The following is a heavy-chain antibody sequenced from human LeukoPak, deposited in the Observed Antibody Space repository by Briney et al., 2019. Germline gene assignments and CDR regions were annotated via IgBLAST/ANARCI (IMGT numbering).Heavy chain of an antibody. Sequence: PGGPLRLSCAASGFTFSSYSMNWVRQAPGKGLEWVSSISSSSSYIYYADSVKGRFTISRDNAKNSLYLQMNSLRAEDTAVYYCARENLAAAGTGYWGQGTLVTVSS. V-gene: IGHV3-21*01. J-gene: IGHJ4*02. CDR1: GFTFSSYS. CDR2: ISSSSSYI. CDR3: ARENLAAAGTGY. D-gene: IGHD6-13*01.